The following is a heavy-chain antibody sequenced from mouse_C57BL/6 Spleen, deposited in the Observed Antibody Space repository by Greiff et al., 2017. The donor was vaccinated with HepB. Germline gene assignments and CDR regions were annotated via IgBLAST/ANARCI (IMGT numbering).Heavy chain of an antibody. CDR2: IYPGDGDT. CDR1: GYAFSSSW. CDR3: ARPSFDY. J-gene: IGHJ2*01. Sequence: QVQLQQSGPELVKPGASVKISCKASGYAFSSSWMNWVKQRPGKGLEWIGRIYPGDGDTNYNGKFKGKATLTADKSSSTAYMQLSSLTSEDSAVYFRARPSFDYWGQGTTLTVSS. V-gene: IGHV1-82*01.